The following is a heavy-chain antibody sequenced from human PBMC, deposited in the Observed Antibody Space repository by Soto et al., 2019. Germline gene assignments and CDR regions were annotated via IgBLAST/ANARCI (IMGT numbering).Heavy chain of an antibody. CDR3: ARDPRYSSSWRLRSASGMDV. CDR2: ISYDGSNK. D-gene: IGHD6-13*01. J-gene: IGHJ6*02. V-gene: IGHV3-30-3*01. CDR1: GFTFSSYA. Sequence: PGGSLRLSCAASGFTFSSYAMHWVRQAPGKGLEWVAVISYDGSNKYYADSVKGRFTISRDNSKNTLYLQMNSLRAEDTAVYYCARDPRYSSSWRLRSASGMDVWGQGTTVTVSS.